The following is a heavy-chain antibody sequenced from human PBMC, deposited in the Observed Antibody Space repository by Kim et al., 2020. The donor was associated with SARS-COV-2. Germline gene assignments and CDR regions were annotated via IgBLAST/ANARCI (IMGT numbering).Heavy chain of an antibody. CDR1: GDSVSSNSAA. CDR2: TYYRSKWYN. J-gene: IGHJ6*02. D-gene: IGHD3-9*01. CDR3: AGRFTYYDILTGYSVYGMDV. V-gene: IGHV6-1*01. Sequence: SQTLSLTCAISGDSVSSNSAAWNWIRQSPSRGLEWLGRTYYRSKWYNDYAVSVKSRITINPDTSKNQFSLQLNSVTPEDTAVYYCAGRFTYYDILTGYSVYGMDVWGQGTTVTVSS.